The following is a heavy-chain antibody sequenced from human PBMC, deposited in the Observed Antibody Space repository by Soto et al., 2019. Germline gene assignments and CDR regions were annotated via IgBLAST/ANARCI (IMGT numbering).Heavy chain of an antibody. J-gene: IGHJ6*02. CDR3: ARGLRGRDYSYYYYYGMDV. V-gene: IGHV1-46*01. CDR2: INPSGGST. D-gene: IGHD4-17*01. CDR1: GYTFTSYY. Sequence: ASVKVSCKASGYTFTSYYMHWLRQAPGQGLEWMGIINPSGGSTSYAQKFQGRVTMTRDTSTSTVYMELSSLRSEDTAVYYCARGLRGRDYSYYYYYGMDVWGQGTTVTVSS.